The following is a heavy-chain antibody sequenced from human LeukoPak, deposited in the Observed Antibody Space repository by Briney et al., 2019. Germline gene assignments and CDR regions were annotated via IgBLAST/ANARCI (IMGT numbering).Heavy chain of an antibody. Sequence: ASVKVSCKASGYTFTGYYMHWVRQAPGQGLEWMGWINPNSGGTNYAQKFQGRVTMTRDTSISTAYMGLSRLRSDDTAVYYCARTPRFDFTRMVVVIFDYWGQGTLVTVSS. V-gene: IGHV1-2*02. J-gene: IGHJ4*02. D-gene: IGHD3-22*01. CDR1: GYTFTGYY. CDR2: INPNSGGT. CDR3: ARTPRFDFTRMVVVIFDY.